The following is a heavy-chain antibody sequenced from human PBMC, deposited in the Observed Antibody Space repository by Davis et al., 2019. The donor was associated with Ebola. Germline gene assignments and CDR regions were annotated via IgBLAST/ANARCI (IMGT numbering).Heavy chain of an antibody. V-gene: IGHV4-39*02. D-gene: IGHD3-22*01. Sequence: SETLSLTCTVSGGSIGSTTYYWGWIRQPPGKGLEWIGSIHYGGSTYYNPSLRSRLTISVDTSKNHFSLKLSSVTAADTAVYYCARNTKYYYDSSGYYIITYFDYWGQGTLVTVSS. CDR3: ARNTKYYYDSSGYYIITYFDY. J-gene: IGHJ4*02. CDR1: GGSIGSTTYY. CDR2: IHYGGST.